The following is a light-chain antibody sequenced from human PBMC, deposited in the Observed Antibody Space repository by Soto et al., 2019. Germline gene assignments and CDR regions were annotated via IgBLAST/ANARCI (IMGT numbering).Light chain of an antibody. CDR3: QSYDSSLSGYD. CDR2: GNN. V-gene: IGLV1-40*01. CDR1: SANIGAAYN. Sequence: VLSEAPSVSGAPGQRVTISCAGSSANIGAAYNVDWCHQLPGTAPKLLIYGNNNRPSGVPARFSGSKSGNSASLAIAGLQAEDEGDYYCQSYDSSLSGYDFGTGTKVTVL. J-gene: IGLJ1*01.